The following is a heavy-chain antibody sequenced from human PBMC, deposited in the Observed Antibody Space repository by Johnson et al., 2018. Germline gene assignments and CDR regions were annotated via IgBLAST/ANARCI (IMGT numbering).Heavy chain of an antibody. CDR1: GFTVSSNY. D-gene: IGHD4-17*01. V-gene: IGHV3-66*01. Sequence: EVQLVESGGGLVQXGGSLRLXCAASGFTVSSNYMSWVRQAPGKGLEWVSVIYSGGSTYYADSWKGRFTISRDNAKNSRFLQMNSRRAEDTAVYYCAKDQDGDPNWYYGMDVWGQGTTVTVSS. J-gene: IGHJ6*02. CDR3: AKDQDGDPNWYYGMDV. CDR2: IYSGGST.